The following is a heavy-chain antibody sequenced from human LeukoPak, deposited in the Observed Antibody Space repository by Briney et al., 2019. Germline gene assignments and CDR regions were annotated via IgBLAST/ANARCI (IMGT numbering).Heavy chain of an antibody. D-gene: IGHD6-13*01. CDR2: IYPGYSDA. CDR3: VRFALSSSLDH. CDR1: GYRLTNNW. Sequence: GESLKISCKISGYRLTNNWIGWVRQVPGKGLEWMGLIYPGYSDAKYSPSFQGQVTLSVDTSISTAYLQLGGLRASDTAIYYCVRFALSSSLDHWGQGTLVTVST. J-gene: IGHJ5*02. V-gene: IGHV5-51*01.